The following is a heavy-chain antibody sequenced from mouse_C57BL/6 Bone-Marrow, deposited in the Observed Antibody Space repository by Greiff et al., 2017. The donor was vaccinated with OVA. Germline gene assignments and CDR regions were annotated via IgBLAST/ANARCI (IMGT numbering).Heavy chain of an antibody. CDR3: SLYGSSYDFDY. Sequence: VQLQQPGAELVKPGASVKVSCKASGYTFTSYWMHWVKQRPGQGLEWIGRIHPSDSDTNYNQKFKGKATLTVNKSSSTAYMQLSSLTSEDAAVYYCSLYGSSYDFDYWGQGTTLTVSS. CDR2: IHPSDSDT. V-gene: IGHV1-74*01. D-gene: IGHD1-1*01. J-gene: IGHJ2*01. CDR1: GYTFTSYW.